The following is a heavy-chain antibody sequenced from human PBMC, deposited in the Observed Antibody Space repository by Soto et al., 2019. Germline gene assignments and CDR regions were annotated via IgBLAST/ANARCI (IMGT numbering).Heavy chain of an antibody. Sequence: ASVKVSCKASGYTFTGYYMHWVRQAPGQGLEWMGWINPNSGGTNYAQKFQGRVTMTRNTSISTAYMELSSLRSDDTAVYYCARGYGYYYYYMDVWGKGTTVTVSS. CDR1: GYTFTGYY. J-gene: IGHJ6*03. CDR2: INPNSGGT. D-gene: IGHD4-17*01. CDR3: ARGYGYYYYYMDV. V-gene: IGHV1-2*02.